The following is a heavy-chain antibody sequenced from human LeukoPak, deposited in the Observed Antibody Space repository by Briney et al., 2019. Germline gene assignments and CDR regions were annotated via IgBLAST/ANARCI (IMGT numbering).Heavy chain of an antibody. V-gene: IGHV3-23*01. CDR1: GFTFNNYA. D-gene: IGHD3-10*01. Sequence: GGSLRLSCAASGFTFNNYAMSWVRQAPGKGLEWVSAISGSGGSTYYADSVKGRFTISRDNSKNTLYMQMNSLRAEDTAEHYCAKDSGVTYYYGSGSATYFEHWGQGTLVTVSS. CDR2: ISGSGGST. J-gene: IGHJ4*02. CDR3: AKDSGVTYYYGSGSATYFEH.